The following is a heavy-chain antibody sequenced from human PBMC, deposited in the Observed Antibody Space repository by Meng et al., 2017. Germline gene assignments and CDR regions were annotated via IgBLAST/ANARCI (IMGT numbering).Heavy chain of an antibody. CDR3: AHRRSVPYYYDSSGYYYDWYFDL. CDR1: GFSLRTSGVG. J-gene: IGHJ2*01. V-gene: IGHV2-5*02. CDR2: IYWDDDK. D-gene: IGHD3-22*01. Sequence: SGPTLVKPTETHTLTCTFSGFSLRTSGVGVGWIRQPPGKALEWLALIYWDDDKRYSPSLKSRLTITKDTSKNQVVLTMTNMDPVDTATYYCAHRRSVPYYYDSSGYYYDWYFDLWGRGTLVTVSS.